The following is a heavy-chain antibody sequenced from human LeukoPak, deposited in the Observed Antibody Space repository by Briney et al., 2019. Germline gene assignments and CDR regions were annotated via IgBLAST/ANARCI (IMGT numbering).Heavy chain of an antibody. CDR3: AKASSGYYSAILG. Sequence: PGGSLRLSCAASGFTFSSYAMHWVRQAPGKGLEYVSAISSNGGSTYYANSVKGRFTISRDNSKNTLYLQMGSLRAEDMAVYYCAKASSGYYSAILGWGQGTLVTVSS. CDR1: GFTFSSYA. J-gene: IGHJ4*02. D-gene: IGHD3-22*01. V-gene: IGHV3-64*01. CDR2: ISSNGGST.